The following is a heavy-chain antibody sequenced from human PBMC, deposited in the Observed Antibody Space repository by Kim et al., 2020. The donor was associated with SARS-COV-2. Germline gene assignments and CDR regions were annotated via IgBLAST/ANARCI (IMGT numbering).Heavy chain of an antibody. J-gene: IGHJ5*02. D-gene: IGHD6-25*01. Sequence: GYAQKFQGRVTMTRNTSISRDYMELSSLRSEDTAVYYCARLQRSLSFSTPWGQGTLVTVSS. V-gene: IGHV1-8*01. CDR3: ARLQRSLSFSTP.